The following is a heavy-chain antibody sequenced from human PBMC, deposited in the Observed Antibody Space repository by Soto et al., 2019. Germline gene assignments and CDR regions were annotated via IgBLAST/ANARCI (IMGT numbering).Heavy chain of an antibody. CDR3: ARGRSRYYGSGLFEY. Sequence: SETLSLTCSISGGSFSSYYWNWIRQPPGKGLEWIGEINRSGTTNFSPSLKSRVTMSVDTAKNQFSLKLSSVTAADTAVYYCARGRSRYYGSGLFEYWGQGALVTVS. D-gene: IGHD3-10*01. V-gene: IGHV4-34*01. CDR2: INRSGTT. J-gene: IGHJ4*02. CDR1: GGSFSSYY.